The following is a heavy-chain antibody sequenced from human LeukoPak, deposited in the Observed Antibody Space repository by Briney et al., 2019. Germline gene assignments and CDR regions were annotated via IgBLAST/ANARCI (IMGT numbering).Heavy chain of an antibody. CDR3: ARDMTTQGSREGIFDY. CDR1: GYTFTGYY. D-gene: IGHD1-26*01. J-gene: IGHJ4*02. CDR2: VNPSGST. V-gene: IGHV1-46*01. Sequence: ASVKVSCKASGYTFTGYYMHWVRQAPGQGLEWVGIVNPSGSTSSAQNFAGRFKVTRDMSTSTVYMELSSLRSDDTGVYYCARDMTTQGSREGIFDYWGQGSLVTVYS.